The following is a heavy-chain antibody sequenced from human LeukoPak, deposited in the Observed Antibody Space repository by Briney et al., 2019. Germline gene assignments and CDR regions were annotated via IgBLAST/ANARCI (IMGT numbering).Heavy chain of an antibody. J-gene: IGHJ3*02. V-gene: IGHV1-8*02. CDR2: MNPNSGNT. Sequence: ASVKVSCKASGGTFSSYDINWVRQATGQGLEWMGWMNPNSGNTGYAQKFQGRVTMTRNTSISTAYMELSSLRSEDTAVYYCARSFLKLELLPIDAFDIWGQGTMVTVSS. CDR1: GGTFSSYD. D-gene: IGHD1-7*01. CDR3: ARSFLKLELLPIDAFDI.